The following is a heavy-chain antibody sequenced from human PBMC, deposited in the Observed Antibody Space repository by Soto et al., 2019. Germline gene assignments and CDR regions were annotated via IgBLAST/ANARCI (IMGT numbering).Heavy chain of an antibody. CDR2: IYYSGTT. CDR3: AREWSAYYYESSGYWAFDI. Sequence: PSETLSLTCTVSSGSINSGDYYWSWTRQPPGKGLEWIGYIYYSGTTYYNPSLKSRATISVDTSKNHFSLRLSSVTAADTAVYYCAREWSAYYYESSGYWAFDIWGQGTKVTVSS. J-gene: IGHJ3*02. D-gene: IGHD3-22*01. CDR1: SGSINSGDYY. V-gene: IGHV4-30-4*01.